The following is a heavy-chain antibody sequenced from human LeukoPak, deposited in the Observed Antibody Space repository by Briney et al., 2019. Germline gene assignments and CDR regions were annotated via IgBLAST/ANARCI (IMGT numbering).Heavy chain of an antibody. CDR1: GFTFDDYT. Sequence: PGGSLRLSCAASGFTFDDYTMHWVRQAPGKGLEWVSLISWDGGSTYYADSVKGRFTISRDNSRNSLYLQMNSLRTEDTALYYCAKTVAWGYSSGWYYFDYWGQGTLVTVSS. CDR2: ISWDGGST. CDR3: AKTVAWGYSSGWYYFDY. D-gene: IGHD6-19*01. J-gene: IGHJ4*02. V-gene: IGHV3-43*01.